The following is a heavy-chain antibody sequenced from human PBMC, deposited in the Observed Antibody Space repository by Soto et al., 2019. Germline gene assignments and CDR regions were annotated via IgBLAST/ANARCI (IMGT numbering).Heavy chain of an antibody. CDR1: GYTFTGYY. Sequence: VKVSCEASGYTFTGYYMHWVRQAPGQGLEWMGWINPNSGGTNYAQKFQGWVTMTRDTSISTAYMELSRLRSDDTAVYYCARAYDTDAFDIWGQGTMVTVSS. D-gene: IGHD3-22*01. CDR2: INPNSGGT. J-gene: IGHJ3*02. V-gene: IGHV1-2*04. CDR3: ARAYDTDAFDI.